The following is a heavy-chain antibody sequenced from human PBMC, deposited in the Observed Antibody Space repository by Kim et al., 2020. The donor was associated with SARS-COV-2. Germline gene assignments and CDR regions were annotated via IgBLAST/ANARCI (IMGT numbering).Heavy chain of an antibody. V-gene: IGHV4-39*01. D-gene: IGHD6-13*01. J-gene: IGHJ4*01. CDR2: IYYTGST. CDR1: GGSISSSSYY. Sequence: SETLSLTCTVSGGSISSSSYYWGWIRQPPGKGLEWIASIYYTGSTYYNPSLKSRVTISVDRSKNQFSLKLTSVSAADTALSYCARERSAAEDSHKTFDY. CDR3: ARERSAAEDSHKTFDY.